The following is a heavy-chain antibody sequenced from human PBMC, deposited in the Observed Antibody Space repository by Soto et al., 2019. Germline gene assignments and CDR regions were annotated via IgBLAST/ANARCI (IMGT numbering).Heavy chain of an antibody. Sequence: VQLVESGGGVVQPGRSLRLSCVASGFIFSNYGIHWVRQAPGKGLEWVAVMSYDGDNQYYADSVKGRFTISRDNSKSTLYLQMNSLRPEDTAIYYCAKERTTTGEYKCFDPWGQGTLVIVSS. J-gene: IGHJ5*02. V-gene: IGHV3-30*18. CDR1: GFIFSNYG. D-gene: IGHD4-17*01. CDR3: AKERTTTGEYKCFDP. CDR2: MSYDGDNQ.